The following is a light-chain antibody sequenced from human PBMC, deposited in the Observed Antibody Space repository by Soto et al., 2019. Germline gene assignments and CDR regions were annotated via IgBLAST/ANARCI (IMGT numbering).Light chain of an antibody. CDR3: QQYNNWPTWT. Sequence: VLTQSPGPLSLSPGERATLSCRDSQTVSSSFLAWYQQPPGQAPRLLIYAAYSTATGIPDRFSGSGSGTAFTLTISRLEPEDSAVYYCQQYNNWPTWTFGQGTKVDIK. J-gene: IGKJ1*01. CDR1: QTVSSSF. CDR2: AAY. V-gene: IGKV3-20*01.